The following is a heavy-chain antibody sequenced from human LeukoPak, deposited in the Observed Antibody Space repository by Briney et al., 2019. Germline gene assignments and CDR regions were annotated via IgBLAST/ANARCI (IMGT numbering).Heavy chain of an antibody. CDR3: AALWFGELLTGTFDY. CDR1: GYTFTGYY. Sequence: ASVKVSCKASGYTFTGYYMHWVRQAPGQGLEWMGWTNPNSGGTNYAQKFQGRVTMTRDTSISTAYMELSRLRSDDTAVYYCAALWFGELLTGTFDYWGQGTLVTVSS. J-gene: IGHJ4*02. CDR2: TNPNSGGT. V-gene: IGHV1-2*02. D-gene: IGHD3-10*01.